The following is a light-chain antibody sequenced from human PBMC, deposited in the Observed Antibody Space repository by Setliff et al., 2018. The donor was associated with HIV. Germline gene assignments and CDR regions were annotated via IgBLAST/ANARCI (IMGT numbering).Light chain of an antibody. CDR2: EVS. J-gene: IGLJ2*01. CDR1: RSDVGSYNL. V-gene: IGLV2-23*02. CDR3: YSYVGSTTRVV. Sequence: QSALTQPASVSGSPGRSITISCTGSRSDVGSYNLVSWYQQHPGKAPKLMIYEVSKRPSGVSDRFSGSKSGSTASLTISGLQAEDEADYYCYSYVGSTTRVVFGGGTK.